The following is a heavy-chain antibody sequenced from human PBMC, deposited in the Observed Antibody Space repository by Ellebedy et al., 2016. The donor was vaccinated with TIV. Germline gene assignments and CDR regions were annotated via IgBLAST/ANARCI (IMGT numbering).Heavy chain of an antibody. CDR3: ARPFDSGYDSAYFDY. CDR2: ISTYTGNT. D-gene: IGHD5-12*01. J-gene: IGHJ4*02. Sequence: ASVKVSXXASGYTFIIYDINWVRQAPGQGLEWMGWISTYTGNTNYAQNLQGRVTMSTDTSTSTAYMELRSLRSDDTAVYYCARPFDSGYDSAYFDYWGQGTLVTVSS. V-gene: IGHV1-18*01. CDR1: GYTFIIYD.